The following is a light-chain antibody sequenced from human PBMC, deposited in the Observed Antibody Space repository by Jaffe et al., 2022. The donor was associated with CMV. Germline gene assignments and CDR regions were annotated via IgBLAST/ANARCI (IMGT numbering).Light chain of an antibody. CDR2: HPD. J-gene: IGLJ2*01. V-gene: IGLV3-1*01. CDR3: QAWDNSIVI. Sequence: SYELTQPPSVSVSPGQTASITCSGDKLGDKSVYWYQQRPGQSPLLLIYHPDKRPSGIPERFTGSNSGNTATLTISGTQALDESDYYCQAWDNSIVIFGGGTKLTVL. CDR1: KLGDKS.